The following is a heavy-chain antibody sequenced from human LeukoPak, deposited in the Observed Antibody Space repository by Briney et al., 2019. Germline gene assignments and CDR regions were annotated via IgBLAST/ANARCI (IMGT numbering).Heavy chain of an antibody. D-gene: IGHD3-22*01. CDR3: ARVDYDSSGYFDY. J-gene: IGHJ4*02. CDR1: GGSISTFY. V-gene: IGHV4-59*01. Sequence: SETLSLTCTVSGGSISTFYWSWLRQPPGKQLEWIGYVYYSGSTNYNPSFKTRVTVSVDTSKNQFSLKLSSVTPADTAVYYCARVDYDSSGYFDYWGQGTLVTVSS. CDR2: VYYSGST.